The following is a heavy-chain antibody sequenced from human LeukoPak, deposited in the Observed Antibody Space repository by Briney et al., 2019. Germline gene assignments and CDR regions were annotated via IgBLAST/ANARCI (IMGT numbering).Heavy chain of an antibody. Sequence: PSETLSLTCTVSGGSITNYYWSWIRQAPGKGLEWIGYFYDSGSNTDYSPSLKSRATISVDTSKNHFSLRLSSVTAADTAVYYCARAAGPYDSSGYYFNFEYWGQGTLVTVSS. D-gene: IGHD3-22*01. V-gene: IGHV4-59*01. CDR3: ARAAGPYDSSGYYFNFEY. CDR2: FYDSGSNT. CDR1: GGSITNYY. J-gene: IGHJ4*02.